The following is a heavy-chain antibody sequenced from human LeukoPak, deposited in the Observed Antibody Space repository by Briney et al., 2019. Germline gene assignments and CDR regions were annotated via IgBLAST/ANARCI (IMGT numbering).Heavy chain of an antibody. J-gene: IGHJ5*02. CDR2: INPSGGTT. V-gene: IGHV1-46*01. D-gene: IGHD2-15*01. CDR3: ARDRGYCSGGSCYGRGWFDP. CDR1: GYTFTSYH. Sequence: ASVKVSCKASGYTFTSYHMHWVRQAPGKGLEWMGIINPSGGTTNYAQKLQGRVTMTTDTSTSTAYMELRSLRSDDTAVYYCARDRGYCSGGSCYGRGWFDPWGQGTLVTVSS.